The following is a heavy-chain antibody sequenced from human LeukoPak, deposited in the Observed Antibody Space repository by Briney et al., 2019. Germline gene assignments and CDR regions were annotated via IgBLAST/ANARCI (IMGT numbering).Heavy chain of an antibody. CDR2: IDWDDDK. CDR1: GFSLRTSAMR. Sequence: SGPTLVNPTQTLTLTCTFSGFSLRTSAMRVSWIRQPPGKALEWLARIDWDDDKIYSTSLKTRLTISKDTSKNQVVLTMTNMDPVDTATYYCARSTVDSTCWYGVSDAFDIWGQGTMVTVSS. V-gene: IGHV2-70*04. D-gene: IGHD6-13*01. CDR3: ARSTVDSTCWYGVSDAFDI. J-gene: IGHJ3*02.